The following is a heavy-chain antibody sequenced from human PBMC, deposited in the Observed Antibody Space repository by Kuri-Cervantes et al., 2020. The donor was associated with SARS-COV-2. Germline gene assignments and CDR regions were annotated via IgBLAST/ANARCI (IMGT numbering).Heavy chain of an antibody. Sequence: SETRSLTCTVAGGSISSSSYYWGWIRQPPGKGLERIGSIFYSGSTYYNPSLKSRVTRSVDPSKNQFSLKLSSVTAADTAVYYCASHTLGCYSYGSCFDYWGQGTLVTVSS. CDR3: ASHTLGCYSYGSCFDY. V-gene: IGHV4-39*07. J-gene: IGHJ4*02. CDR2: IFYSGST. D-gene: IGHD5-18*01. CDR1: GGSISSSSYY.